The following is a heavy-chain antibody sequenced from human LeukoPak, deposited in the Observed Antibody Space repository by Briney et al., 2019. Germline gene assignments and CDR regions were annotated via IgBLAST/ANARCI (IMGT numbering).Heavy chain of an antibody. V-gene: IGHV3-23*01. Sequence: GGSLRLSYAASGFPFSSHAMSWVRQPPGKGREWVSAISNGKTYYAASVRGRFTISRDDSKNTVSLQMNSLRDKDTALYYCVREAGYCASVCLKSNWFDPWGQGTLVTVSS. CDR2: ISNGKT. D-gene: IGHD2-21*02. CDR3: VREAGYCASVCLKSNWFDP. J-gene: IGHJ5*02. CDR1: GFPFSSHA.